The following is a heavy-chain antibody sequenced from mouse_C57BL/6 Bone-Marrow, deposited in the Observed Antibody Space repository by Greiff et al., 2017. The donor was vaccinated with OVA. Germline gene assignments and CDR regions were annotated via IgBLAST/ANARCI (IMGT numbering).Heavy chain of an antibody. Sequence: EVQVVESGGGLVQPGGSMKLSCVASGFTFSNYWMNWVRQSPEKGLEWVAQIRLKSDNYATHYAESVKGRFTISRDDSKSSVYLQMNNLRAEDTGIYYGTGRGTTVVDSWYFDVWGTGTTVTVSS. CDR2: IRLKSDNYAT. J-gene: IGHJ1*03. CDR3: TGRGTTVVDSWYFDV. V-gene: IGHV6-3*01. D-gene: IGHD1-1*01. CDR1: GFTFSNYW.